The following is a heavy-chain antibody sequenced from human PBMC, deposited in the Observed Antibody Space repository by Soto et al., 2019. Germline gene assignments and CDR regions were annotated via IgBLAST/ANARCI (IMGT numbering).Heavy chain of an antibody. V-gene: IGHV2-5*02. Sequence: SGPTLVNPTQTLTLTFTFSVFSLSTSGGGVGWIRQPPGKALEWLALLFWDDDDRYSPSLKSRLTITKDTSKDQVVLTMTNMDPVDTATYFCAHLAFCGGSCYYFDYWGLGTLVTVSS. CDR3: AHLAFCGGSCYYFDY. J-gene: IGHJ4*02. CDR1: VFSLSTSGGG. D-gene: IGHD2-15*01. CDR2: LFWDDDD.